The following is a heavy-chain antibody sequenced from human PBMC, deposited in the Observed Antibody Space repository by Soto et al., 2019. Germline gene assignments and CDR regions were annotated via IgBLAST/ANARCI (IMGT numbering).Heavy chain of an antibody. CDR2: ISNRGTP. D-gene: IGHD2-8*01. Sequence: QVQLQESGPGLVKPSQTLSLICTVSGDSISSDNYFWSWIRQPPGQGLEWVGYISNRGTPYYNPSLTXRXHXXLATSRNRFSLDMYSVTATDTAVYYCAREVNVVALSDAFDIWGQGTMVTVSS. CDR1: GDSISSDNYF. CDR3: AREVNVVALSDAFDI. J-gene: IGHJ3*02. V-gene: IGHV4-30-4*01.